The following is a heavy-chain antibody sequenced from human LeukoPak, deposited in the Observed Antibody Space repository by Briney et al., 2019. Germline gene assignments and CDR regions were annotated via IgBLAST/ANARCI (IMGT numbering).Heavy chain of an antibody. D-gene: IGHD2-2*01. CDR3: ATVSSPPA. Sequence: GESLKISCKASGYAFTSYWIGWVRQMPGKGLEWMGIIWPSDSDARYSPSFQGQVTISADNSITTAYLQWSSLKASDAAMYYCATVSSPPAWGQGTLVTVCS. CDR2: IWPSDSDA. V-gene: IGHV5-51*01. J-gene: IGHJ5*02. CDR1: GYAFTSYW.